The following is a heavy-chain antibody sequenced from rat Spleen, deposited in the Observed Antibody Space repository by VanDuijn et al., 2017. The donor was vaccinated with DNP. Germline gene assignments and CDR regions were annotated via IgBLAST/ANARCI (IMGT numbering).Heavy chain of an antibody. CDR1: RFTFNSYW. J-gene: IGHJ3*01. CDR2: VPSSGGST. D-gene: IGHD1-10*01. Sequence: EVQLVESGGGLVQPGRSMKLSCAASRFTFNSYWMAWIRQVPGKGLEWVASVPSSGGSTYYLDSVKGRFTVSRDNAENTAYLQMNSLRSEDTATYYCASLNNYNWFAYWGQGTLVTVSS. CDR3: ASLNNYNWFAY. V-gene: IGHV5-31*01.